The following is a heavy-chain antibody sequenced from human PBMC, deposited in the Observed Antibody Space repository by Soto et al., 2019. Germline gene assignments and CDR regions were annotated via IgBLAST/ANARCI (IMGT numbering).Heavy chain of an antibody. CDR3: ARDKGVTALKYYFDY. CDR1: GFTFSSNN. J-gene: IGHJ4*02. D-gene: IGHD2-8*01. CDR2: VSYDGSNE. V-gene: IGHV3-30*03. Sequence: QVPLVESGGGVVQPGRSLRLSCAASGFTFSSNNMHWVRQAPGKGLEWVAFVSYDGSNEYYVDSVKGRFTISRDNSKNTLYLQMNSLRAADTAVYYCARDKGVTALKYYFDYWGQGTLVTVSS.